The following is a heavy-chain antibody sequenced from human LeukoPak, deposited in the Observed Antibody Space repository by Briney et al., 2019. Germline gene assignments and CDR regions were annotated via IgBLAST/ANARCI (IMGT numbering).Heavy chain of an antibody. CDR1: GYSFTSYW. V-gene: IGHV5-51*01. Sequence: GESLKISCKGSGYSFTSYWIGWVRQMPGKGLEWMGIIYPGDSDTRYSPSFQGQVTISADKSISTAYLQWSSLKASDTAMYFCAGSYYYDSGNYYPYYFDYWGQGTLVTVSS. J-gene: IGHJ4*02. D-gene: IGHD3-22*01. CDR3: AGSYYYDSGNYYPYYFDY. CDR2: IYPGDSDT.